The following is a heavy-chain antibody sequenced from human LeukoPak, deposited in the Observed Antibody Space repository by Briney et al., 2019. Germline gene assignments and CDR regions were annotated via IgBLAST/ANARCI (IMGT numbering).Heavy chain of an antibody. D-gene: IGHD2-2*01. V-gene: IGHV4-4*07. J-gene: IGHJ4*02. CDR3: ARHYCRSTSCFLDY. CDR2: IYSLGNT. Sequence: SETLSLRCSVSGGSINGYYWSWIRQSAGKGLEWIGRIYSLGNTIYSPSFQSRVTMSLDTSKKHFSLNLTSVTAADTAVYFCARHYCRSTSCFLDYWGQGTLVTVSS. CDR1: GGSINGYY.